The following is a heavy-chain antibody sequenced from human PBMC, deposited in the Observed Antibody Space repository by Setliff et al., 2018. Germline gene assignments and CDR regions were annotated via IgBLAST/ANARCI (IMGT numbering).Heavy chain of an antibody. J-gene: IGHJ5*02. Sequence: PGESLKISCQASGNNFANHWIAWVRLMPGKGLEYMGRIDPGDSYADYSPSFEGLVTISADKSRTTVYLQWTSLQASDTALYLCARLGRERSTFAWLDAWGQGTQVTV. CDR3: ARLGRERSTFAWLDA. CDR2: IDPGDSYA. CDR1: GNNFANHW. V-gene: IGHV5-10-1*01. D-gene: IGHD1-1*01.